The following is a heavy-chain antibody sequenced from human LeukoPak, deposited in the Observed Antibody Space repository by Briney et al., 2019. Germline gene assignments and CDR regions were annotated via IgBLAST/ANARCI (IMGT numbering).Heavy chain of an antibody. CDR3: ARGRYTWETSSSWYYFDY. D-gene: IGHD6-13*01. Sequence: GASVKVSCKASGYTFTSYDINWVRQATGQGLEWMGWISAYNGNTNYAQKLQGRVTMTTDTSTSTAYMELRSLRSDDTAVYYCARGRYTWETSSSWYYFDYWGQGTLVTVSS. CDR2: ISAYNGNT. J-gene: IGHJ4*02. V-gene: IGHV1-18*01. CDR1: GYTFTSYD.